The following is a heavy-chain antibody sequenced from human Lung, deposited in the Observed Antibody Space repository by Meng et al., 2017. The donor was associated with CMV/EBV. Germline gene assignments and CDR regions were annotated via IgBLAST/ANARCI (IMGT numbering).Heavy chain of an antibody. CDR1: GGSIGSGGYY. D-gene: IGHD5-24*01. Sequence: LEVAGPGLVKPSQTLSLTCTVSGGSIGSGGYYWSWIRQHPGKGLEWIGYIYYTGSTFYNPSLKSRVTISVDTSKNQFSLKLIPATAADTAVYYCAREAGRDGYATPKFDYWGQGTLVTVSS. V-gene: IGHV4-31*03. J-gene: IGHJ4*02. CDR3: AREAGRDGYATPKFDY. CDR2: IYYTGST.